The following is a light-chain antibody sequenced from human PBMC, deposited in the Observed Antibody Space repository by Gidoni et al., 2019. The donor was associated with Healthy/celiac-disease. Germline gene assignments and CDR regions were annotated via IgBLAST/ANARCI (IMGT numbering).Light chain of an antibody. CDR2: HAS. J-gene: IGKJ2*01. Sequence: EVVLTQSPGTLSLSPGERATLPCRASQSVSNYLAWYQQKPGQAPRLLVYHASNRATGIPARFSGGGSGTDFTLTISSLEPEDFAVYYCQQRSNWLYTFGQGTKLEIK. CDR1: QSVSNY. CDR3: QQRSNWLYT. V-gene: IGKV3-11*01.